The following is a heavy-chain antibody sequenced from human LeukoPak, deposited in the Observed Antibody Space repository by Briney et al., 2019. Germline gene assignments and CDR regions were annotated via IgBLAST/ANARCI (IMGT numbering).Heavy chain of an antibody. CDR2: FDPEDGET. V-gene: IGHV1-24*01. J-gene: IGHJ5*02. Sequence: ASVKVSCKVSGYTLTELSMHWVRQAPGKGLEWMGGFDPEDGETIYAQKFQGRVTMTEDTSTDTAYMELSSLRSEDTAVYYCARGTIFGVVLSNWFDPWGQGTLVTVSS. CDR3: ARGTIFGVVLSNWFDP. CDR1: GYTLTELS. D-gene: IGHD3-3*01.